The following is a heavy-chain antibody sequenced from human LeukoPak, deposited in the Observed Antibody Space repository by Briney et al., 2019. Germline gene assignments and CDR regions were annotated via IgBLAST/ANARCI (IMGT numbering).Heavy chain of an antibody. CDR1: GDSISSYY. CDR2: IYTSGST. V-gene: IGHV4-4*07. J-gene: IGHJ6*03. CDR3: ARLAAADHYYYYYMDI. D-gene: IGHD6-13*01. Sequence: SETLSLTCTVSGDSISSYYWSWIRQPAGKGLEWIGRIYTSGSTNYNPSLKSRVTMSVDTSKNQFSLKLSSVTAADTAVYYCARLAAADHYYYYYMDIWGKGTTVTVSS.